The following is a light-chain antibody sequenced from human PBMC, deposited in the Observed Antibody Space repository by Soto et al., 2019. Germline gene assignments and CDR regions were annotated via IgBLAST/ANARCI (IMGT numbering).Light chain of an antibody. J-gene: IGKJ1*01. Sequence: TVMTQSPATLSVSPGEMATLSCRASQTISSKLAWYQQKPGQAPRLLIYGASTRATGVPARFSGSGSGTEFTLTISSLQSEDFAIYYCQQYHDWKMFGQGTKVVIK. CDR3: QQYHDWKM. CDR1: QTISSK. V-gene: IGKV3-15*01. CDR2: GAS.